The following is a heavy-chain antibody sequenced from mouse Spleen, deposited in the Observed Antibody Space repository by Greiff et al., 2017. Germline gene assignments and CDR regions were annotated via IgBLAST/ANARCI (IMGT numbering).Heavy chain of an antibody. D-gene: IGHD2-1*01. J-gene: IGHJ2*01. Sequence: EVQVVESGGGLVKRGGSLKLSCAASGFTFSSYAMSWVRQTPEKRLEWVATISSGGGNTYYPDSVKGRFTISRDNAKNTLYLQMSSLKSEDTAMYYCARGGNPLPYFDYWGQGTTLTVSS. CDR1: GFTFSSYA. CDR3: ARGGNPLPYFDY. V-gene: IGHV5-9-3*01. CDR2: ISSGGGNT.